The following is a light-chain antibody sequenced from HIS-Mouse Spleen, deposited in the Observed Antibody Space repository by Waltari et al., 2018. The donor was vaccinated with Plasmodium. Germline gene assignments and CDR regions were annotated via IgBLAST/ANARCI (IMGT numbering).Light chain of an antibody. J-gene: IGKJ1*01. CDR1: KGISSY. Sequence: DIQMTQSPSSLSASVGARVTITCRASKGISSYLAWYQQKPGKVPKLLVYAASTLQSGVPSRFSGSGAGTDFTLTISSLQPEDVATYYWQKYNSAWTFSQGTKVEIK. CDR2: AAS. CDR3: QKYNSAWT. V-gene: IGKV1-27*01.